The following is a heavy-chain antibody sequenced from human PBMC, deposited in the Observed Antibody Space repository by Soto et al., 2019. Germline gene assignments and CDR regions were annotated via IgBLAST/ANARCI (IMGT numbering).Heavy chain of an antibody. CDR2: ISGSGRYT. CDR3: AKDPPSEKLQPDYGMDV. J-gene: IGHJ6*02. D-gene: IGHD2-2*01. CDR1: GPTFSSSA. V-gene: IGHV3-23*01. Sequence: GGSLRLSCVASGPTFSSSAMSWVRQAPGKGLEWVSLISGSGRYTDYADSVKGRFTISRDNSKNTVYLQMNSLRVEDTSVYYCAKDPPSEKLQPDYGMDVWGQGTTVTVSS.